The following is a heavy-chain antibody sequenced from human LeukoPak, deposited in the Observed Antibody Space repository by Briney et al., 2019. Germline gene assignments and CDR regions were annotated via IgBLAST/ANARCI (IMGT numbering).Heavy chain of an antibody. V-gene: IGHV4-61*01. Sequence: PSETLSLTCTVSGGSISSGSYYWSWIRQPPGKGLEWIGYIYYSGSTNYNPSLKSRVTISVDTSKNQFSLKPSSVTAADTAVYYCARTGHSGSNPPFDYWGQGTLVTVSS. CDR2: IYYSGST. J-gene: IGHJ4*02. D-gene: IGHD5-12*01. CDR3: ARTGHSGSNPPFDY. CDR1: GGSISSGSYY.